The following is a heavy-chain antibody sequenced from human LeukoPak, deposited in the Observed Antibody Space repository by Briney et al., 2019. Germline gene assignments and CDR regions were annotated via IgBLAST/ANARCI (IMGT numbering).Heavy chain of an antibody. V-gene: IGHV4-39*07. J-gene: IGHJ3*02. CDR3: ARDPHPLGGGWAFDI. CDR1: GGPITSINSF. CDR2: IYFRGST. Sequence: SETLSLTCTVSGGPITSINSFWGWVRQPPGKGLEWIASIYFRGSTYYNPSLKSRVTISVDTSKNQFSLKLSSVTAADTAVYYCARDPHPLGGGWAFDIWGQGTMVTVSS. D-gene: IGHD2-15*01.